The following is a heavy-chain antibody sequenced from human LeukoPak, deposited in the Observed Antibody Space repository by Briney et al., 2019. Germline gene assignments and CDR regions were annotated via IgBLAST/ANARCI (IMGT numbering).Heavy chain of an antibody. D-gene: IGHD2-8*01. CDR1: GGSFSGYY. J-gene: IGHJ6*03. CDR2: INHSGTT. CDR3: ARGLLYGYYYYYMDV. V-gene: IGHV4-34*01. Sequence: SETLSLTCAVHGGSFSGYYWSWIRQPPGKGLERIGEINHSGTTNYNPSLKSRVTISVDTSKNQFSLKLNSVTAADTAVYYCARGLLYGYYYYYMDVWGKGTTVTVSS.